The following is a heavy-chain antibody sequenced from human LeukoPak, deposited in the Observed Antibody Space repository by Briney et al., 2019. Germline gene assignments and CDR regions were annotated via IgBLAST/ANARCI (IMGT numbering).Heavy chain of an antibody. CDR3: AREATTVKFDY. CDR1: GGSISSSSYY. D-gene: IGHD4-17*01. CDR2: IYHSGST. J-gene: IGHJ4*02. Sequence: SETLSLTCTVSGGSISSSSYYWGWIRQPPGKGLEWIGSIYHSGSTYYNPSLKSRVAISVDTSKNQFSLKLSSVTAADTAVYYCAREATTVKFDYWGQGTLVTVSS. V-gene: IGHV4-39*02.